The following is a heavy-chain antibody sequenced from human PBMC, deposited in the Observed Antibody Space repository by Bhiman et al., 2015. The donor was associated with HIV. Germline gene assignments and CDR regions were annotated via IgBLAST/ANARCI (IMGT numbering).Heavy chain of an antibody. Sequence: VQLVESGGGVVQPGRSLRLSCAASGFTFSSYGMHWVRQAPGKGLEWVSSISSSSSYIYYAASVKGRFTISRDNAKNSLYLQMNSLRAEDTAVYYCARDQAREVNGMDVWGRGTTVTVSS. J-gene: IGHJ6*02. CDR1: GFTFSSYG. CDR2: ISSSSSYI. D-gene: IGHD3-10*01. V-gene: IGHV3-21*02. CDR3: ARDQAREVNGMDV.